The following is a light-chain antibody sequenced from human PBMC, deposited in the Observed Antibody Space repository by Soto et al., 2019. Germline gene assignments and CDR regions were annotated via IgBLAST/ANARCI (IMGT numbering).Light chain of an antibody. CDR2: GVS. CDR1: QSISSSY. V-gene: IGKV3-20*01. CDR3: QQYTDSRT. Sequence: EIVLTQSPGTLSLSPGKRATLSCRASQSISSSYLAWYQQKPGQAPRLLVYGVSSRATDVPDRFSGSGSGTDFTLTISRLEPEDFAVYYCQQYTDSRTFGQGTKVDIK. J-gene: IGKJ1*01.